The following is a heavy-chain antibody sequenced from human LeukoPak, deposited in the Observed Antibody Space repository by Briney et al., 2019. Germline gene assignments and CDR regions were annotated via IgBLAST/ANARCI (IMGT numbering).Heavy chain of an antibody. Sequence: GESLRLSCAASGFTFDDYAMHWVRQAPGKGLEWVSGISWNSGSIGYADSVKGRFTISRDNAKNSLYLQMNSLRAEDTALYYCAKASPGAYCSSTSCYPDYWGQGTLVTVSS. CDR2: ISWNSGSI. V-gene: IGHV3-9*01. CDR3: AKASPGAYCSSTSCYPDY. J-gene: IGHJ4*02. CDR1: GFTFDDYA. D-gene: IGHD2-2*01.